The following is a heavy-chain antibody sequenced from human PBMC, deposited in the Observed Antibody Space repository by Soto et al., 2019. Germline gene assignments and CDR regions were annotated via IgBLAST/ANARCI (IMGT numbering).Heavy chain of an antibody. Sequence: SETLSLACTVSGGSIISGYWGWIRQPQGKGREWIGYISYSGNTNYNPSLKSRVTMSVDTPKNQFSLRLSSVTTADTAVYYCAGLRGYAGSPIDYWGQGTLVTVSS. J-gene: IGHJ4*02. V-gene: IGHV4-59*01. CDR2: ISYSGNT. D-gene: IGHD2-15*01. CDR1: GGSIISGY. CDR3: AGLRGYAGSPIDY.